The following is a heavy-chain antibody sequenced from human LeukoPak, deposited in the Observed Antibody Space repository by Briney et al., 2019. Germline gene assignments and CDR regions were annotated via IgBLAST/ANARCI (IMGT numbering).Heavy chain of an antibody. CDR3: ARDITVVRGVKGGY. J-gene: IGHJ4*02. CDR1: GGSISSSSYY. V-gene: IGHV4-39*02. D-gene: IGHD3-10*01. CDR2: IYYSGST. Sequence: PSETLSLTCTVSGGSISSSSYYWGWIRQPPGKGLEWIGSIYYSGSTYYNPSLKSRVTISVDTSKNQFSLKLSSVTAADTAVYYCARDITVVRGVKGGYWGQGTLVTVSS.